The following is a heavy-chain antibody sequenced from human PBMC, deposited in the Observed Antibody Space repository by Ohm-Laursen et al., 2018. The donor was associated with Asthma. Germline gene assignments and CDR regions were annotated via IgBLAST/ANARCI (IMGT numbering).Heavy chain of an antibody. CDR2: ISTASSFI. V-gene: IGHV3-21*01. D-gene: IGHD1-26*01. CDR1: GFTFSSYS. Sequence: GSLRLSCTASGFTFSSYSMNWVRQAPGKGLEWVASISTASSFIYYADSVRGRFTTSRDNARNSVYLQMNSLRAEDTALYYCARIGPEWELPGREYSLHHWGEGTLVTASS. CDR3: ARIGPEWELPGREYSLHH. J-gene: IGHJ1*01.